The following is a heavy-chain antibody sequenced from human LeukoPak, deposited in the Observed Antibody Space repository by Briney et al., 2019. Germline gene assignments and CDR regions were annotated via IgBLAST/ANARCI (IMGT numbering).Heavy chain of an antibody. CDR3: ARESDSGAFDI. CDR2: ISSSSSYI. D-gene: IGHD1-26*01. Sequence: GGSLRLSCAASGFTFSSYSMNWVRQAPGKGLEWVSSISSSSSYIYYADSVKGRFTISRTNAKNSLYLQMNSLRAEDTAVYYCARESDSGAFDIWGQGTMVTVSS. V-gene: IGHV3-21*01. CDR1: GFTFSSYS. J-gene: IGHJ3*02.